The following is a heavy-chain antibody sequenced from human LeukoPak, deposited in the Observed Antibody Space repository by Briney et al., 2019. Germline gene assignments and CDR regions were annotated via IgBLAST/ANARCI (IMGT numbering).Heavy chain of an antibody. CDR1: GGSITTHY. D-gene: IGHD4-17*01. Sequence: SETLSLTCTVSGGSITTHYWSWIRQPAGREVEWIGRVYNTGSTKYNPSLGSRVTMSVDTSSNRFSLSLRSVTAADTAVYYCARDLLGDYGTFDIWGQGTMVTVSS. V-gene: IGHV4-4*07. J-gene: IGHJ3*02. CDR2: VYNTGST. CDR3: ARDLLGDYGTFDI.